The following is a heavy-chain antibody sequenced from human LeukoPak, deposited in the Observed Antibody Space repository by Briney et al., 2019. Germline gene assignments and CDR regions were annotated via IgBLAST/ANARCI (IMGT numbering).Heavy chain of an antibody. J-gene: IGHJ6*03. V-gene: IGHV3-20*04. CDR1: GFTFDDYG. CDR3: ARIVRGVIITGYMDV. Sequence: GGSLRLSCAASGFTFDDYGMSWVRQAPGKGLKWVSGINWSGGSTAYADSVKGRFTISRDNAKNSLYLQMNSLRAEDTALYYCARIVRGVIITGYMDVWGKGTMVTVSS. CDR2: INWSGGST. D-gene: IGHD3-10*02.